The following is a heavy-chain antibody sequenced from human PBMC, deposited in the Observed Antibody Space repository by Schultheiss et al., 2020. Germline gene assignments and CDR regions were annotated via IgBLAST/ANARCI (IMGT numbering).Heavy chain of an antibody. J-gene: IGHJ6*02. D-gene: IGHD6-13*01. CDR2: ISYDGSNK. V-gene: IGHV3-30*03. CDR1: GFTFSSYG. Sequence: GGSLRLSCAASGFTFSSYGMHWVRQAPGKGLEWVAVISYDGSNKYYADSVKGRFTISRDNSKNTLYLQMNSLRAEDTAVYYCAREGPYSSSPSTYYYYGMDVWGQGTTVTVSS. CDR3: AREGPYSSSPSTYYYYGMDV.